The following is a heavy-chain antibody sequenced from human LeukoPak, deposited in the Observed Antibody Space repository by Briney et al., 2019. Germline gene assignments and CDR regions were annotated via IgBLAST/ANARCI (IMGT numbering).Heavy chain of an antibody. J-gene: IGHJ4*02. CDR2: INPSGGST. D-gene: IGHD6-13*01. CDR3: ARIAAAAGADY. CDR1: GYTFTNYY. V-gene: IGHV1-46*01. Sequence: ASVKVSCKASGYTFTNYYMHWVRQAPGQGLEWMGIINPSGGSTSYAQKFQGIFTMTRDTSTSTVYMELSSLRSEDTAVYYCARIAAAAGADYWGQGTLVTVSS.